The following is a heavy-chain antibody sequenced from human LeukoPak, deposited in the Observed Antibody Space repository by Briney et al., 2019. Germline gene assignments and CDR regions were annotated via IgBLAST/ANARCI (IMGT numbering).Heavy chain of an antibody. D-gene: IGHD3-10*01. Sequence: GESLKISYKGSGXSFTSYCISWVRQMPGKGLEWMWRIDPSDSYTNYSTSFQGHVTISADTSISTAYLRWSSLKASDTAMYYCATQGGITLTYWGQGTLVTVSS. CDR1: GXSFTSYC. V-gene: IGHV5-10-1*01. J-gene: IGHJ4*02. CDR2: IDPSDSYT. CDR3: ATQGGITLTY.